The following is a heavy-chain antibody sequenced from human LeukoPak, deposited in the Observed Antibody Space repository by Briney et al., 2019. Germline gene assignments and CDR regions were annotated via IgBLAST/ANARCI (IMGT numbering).Heavy chain of an antibody. CDR2: IISSSSYI. D-gene: IGHD2-2*01. J-gene: IGHJ6*02. Sequence: PGGCLRLSCAASGFTFRSYSMNWVRQAPGKGLKWVSSIISSSSYIYYADSVKGRFTISRDNAKNSLYLQMNSLRAEDTAVYYCARNIKRGYQLSYYYYYGMDVWGQGTTVTVSS. CDR3: ARNIKRGYQLSYYYYYGMDV. CDR1: GFTFRSYS. V-gene: IGHV3-21*01.